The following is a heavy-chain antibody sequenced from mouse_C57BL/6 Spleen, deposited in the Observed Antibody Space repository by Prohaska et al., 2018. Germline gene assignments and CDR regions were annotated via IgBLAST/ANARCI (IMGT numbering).Heavy chain of an antibody. D-gene: IGHD3-2*02. J-gene: IGHJ2*01. CDR3: AIDSSGSYYFDY. CDR2: IYPNNGGN. V-gene: IGHV1-34*01. Sequence: HGKSLEWIGYIYPNNGGNGYNQKFKGKATLTVDKSSSTAYMQLSSLTSEDSAVYFCAIDSSGSYYFDYWGQGTTLTVSS.